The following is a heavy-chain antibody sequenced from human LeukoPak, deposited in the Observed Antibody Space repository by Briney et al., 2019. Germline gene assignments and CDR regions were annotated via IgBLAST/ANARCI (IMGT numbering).Heavy chain of an antibody. D-gene: IGHD6-19*01. V-gene: IGHV4-34*01. Sequence: PSETLSLTCAVYGGSFSGYYWSWIRQPPGKGLEWIGEINHSGSTNYNPSLKSRVTISVDTSKNQSSLKLSSVTAADTAVYYCARGGVAVAGPPFDYWGQGTPVTVSS. CDR2: INHSGST. CDR3: ARGGVAVAGPPFDY. CDR1: GGSFSGYY. J-gene: IGHJ4*02.